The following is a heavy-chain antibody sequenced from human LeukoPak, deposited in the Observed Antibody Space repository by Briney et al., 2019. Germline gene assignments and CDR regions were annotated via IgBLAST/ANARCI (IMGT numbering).Heavy chain of an antibody. Sequence: SETLSLTCTVSGGSISSYYWSWIRQPPGKGLEGIGYIYTSGSTNYNPSLKSRVTISVDTSKNQFSLKLSSVTAADTAVYYCARRLSPGGRSYYYYYYMDVWGKGTTVTVSS. V-gene: IGHV4-4*09. D-gene: IGHD3-10*01. CDR2: IYTSGST. CDR1: GGSISSYY. J-gene: IGHJ6*03. CDR3: ARRLSPGGRSYYYYYYMDV.